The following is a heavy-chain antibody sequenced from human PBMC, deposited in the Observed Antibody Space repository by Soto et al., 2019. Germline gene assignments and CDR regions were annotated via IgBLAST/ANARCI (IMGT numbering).Heavy chain of an antibody. J-gene: IGHJ5*02. Sequence: TLSLTCAVSGGSISSGGYSWSWIRQPPGKGLEWIGYIYHSGSTYYNPSLKSRVTISVDRSKNQFSLKLSSVTAADTAVYYCARGTAIDKWFDPWGQGTLVTVSS. CDR3: ARGTAIDKWFDP. D-gene: IGHD5-18*01. CDR2: IYHSGST. CDR1: GGSISSGGYS. V-gene: IGHV4-30-2*01.